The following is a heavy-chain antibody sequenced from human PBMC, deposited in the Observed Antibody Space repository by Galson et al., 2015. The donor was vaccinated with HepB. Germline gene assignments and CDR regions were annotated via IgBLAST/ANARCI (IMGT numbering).Heavy chain of an antibody. V-gene: IGHV7-4-1*02. CDR2: INTNTGNP. D-gene: IGHD1-26*01. CDR3: ARSGIVGPSGYRRYFDY. J-gene: IGHJ4*02. CDR1: GYTFSNYA. Sequence: SVKVSCKASGYTFSNYAMNWVRQAPGQGLEWMGWINTNTGNPTYAQGFTGRFVFSLDTSFSSTYLEITSLKAEDTAVYYCARSGIVGPSGYRRYFDYWGQGTLVTVSS.